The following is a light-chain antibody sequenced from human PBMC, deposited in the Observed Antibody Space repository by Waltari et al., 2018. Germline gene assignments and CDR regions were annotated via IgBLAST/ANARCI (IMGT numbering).Light chain of an antibody. Sequence: DIQMTQSPSSLSASVGDTITITCRASQAIGTSLAWYQQKPGEAPKLLVFVASRLQGGVPSRFSGNGSGTDFSLTIRSLQPEDFATYYCQEFYGSLSRTFGGGTKVDIK. CDR2: VAS. CDR1: QAIGTS. CDR3: QEFYGSLSRT. V-gene: IGKV1-NL1*01. J-gene: IGKJ4*01.